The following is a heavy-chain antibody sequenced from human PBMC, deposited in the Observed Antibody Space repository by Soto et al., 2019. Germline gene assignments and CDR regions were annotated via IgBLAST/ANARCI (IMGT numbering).Heavy chain of an antibody. CDR1: GFTVSSNY. Sequence: EVQLVESGGGLVQPGGSLRLSCAASGFTVSSNYMSWVRQAPGQGLEWVSVIYSGGSTYYADSVKGRFTISRDNSKNTLYLQMNSRRDEDTAVYYCARGDCSSTSCYAGFPYYFDYWGQGTLVTVSS. J-gene: IGHJ4*02. CDR2: IYSGGST. D-gene: IGHD2-2*01. V-gene: IGHV3-66*01. CDR3: ARGDCSSTSCYAGFPYYFDY.